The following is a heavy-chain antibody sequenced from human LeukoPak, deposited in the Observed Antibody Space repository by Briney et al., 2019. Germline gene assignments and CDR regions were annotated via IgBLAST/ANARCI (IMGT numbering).Heavy chain of an antibody. J-gene: IGHJ4*02. CDR3: AKDAQRGFDYSNSRQY. V-gene: IGHV3-33*06. CDR1: GFTFSHHG. CDR2: IWSDGTNQ. D-gene: IGHD4-11*01. Sequence: PGRSLRLSCLASGFTFSHHGMHWVRQAPGKGLEWVAVIWSDGTNQFYVDSVKGRFTISRDDSQRRVFLQMTSLRAEDTAIYYCAKDAQRGFDYSNSRQYWGRGTLVTVSS.